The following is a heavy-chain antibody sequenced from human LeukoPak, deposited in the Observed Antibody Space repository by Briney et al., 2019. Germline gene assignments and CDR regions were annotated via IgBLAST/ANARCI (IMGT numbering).Heavy chain of an antibody. CDR1: GGSISSNSYY. CDR3: ATHYGSGPMNWFDP. V-gene: IGHV4-39*01. Sequence: PSETLSLTCTVSGGSISSNSYYWGWIRQPPGKGLEWIVSIYYSGSTYYNPSLKSRVTISVDTSKTHSSLTVSFVTAADTAVYYCATHYGSGPMNWFDPWGQGTLVTVSS. CDR2: IYYSGST. J-gene: IGHJ5*02. D-gene: IGHD3-10*01.